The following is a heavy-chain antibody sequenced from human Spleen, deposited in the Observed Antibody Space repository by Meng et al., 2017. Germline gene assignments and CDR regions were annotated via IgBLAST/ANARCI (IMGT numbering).Heavy chain of an antibody. V-gene: IGHV4-34*01. Sequence: QVTLHQWGAVLLKPSETLSLPCVFSGGSFSDYYLSWIRQPPGKGLEWIGEINHSGSTNYNPSLESRATISVDTSQNNLSLKLSSVTAADSAVYYCARGPTTIAHDFDYWGQGTLVTVSS. D-gene: IGHD4-11*01. J-gene: IGHJ4*02. CDR2: INHSGST. CDR1: GGSFSDYY. CDR3: ARGPTTIAHDFDY.